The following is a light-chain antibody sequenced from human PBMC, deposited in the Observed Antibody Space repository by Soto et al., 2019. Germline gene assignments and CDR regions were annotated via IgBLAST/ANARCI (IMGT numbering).Light chain of an antibody. CDR3: NSYREDHPRFYV. CDR2: DVG. CDR1: HSDIGNYNY. J-gene: IGLJ1*01. V-gene: IGLV2-14*03. Sequence: QSVLTQPASVSGSPAQSITISCTGTHSDIGNYNYVSWYQHLPGKAPKLMIYDVGSRPSGVSSRFSGSKSGNTASLAISGLQAEDEADYYCNSYREDHPRFYVFGTGTKVTVL.